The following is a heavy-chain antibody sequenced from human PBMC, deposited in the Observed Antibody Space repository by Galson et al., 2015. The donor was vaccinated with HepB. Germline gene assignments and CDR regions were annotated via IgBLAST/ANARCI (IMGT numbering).Heavy chain of an antibody. D-gene: IGHD1-26*01. CDR2: INQDGSEK. V-gene: IGHV3-7*03. J-gene: IGHJ4*02. CDR1: GFTFSSHW. Sequence: SLRLSCAASGFTFSSHWMSWVRQAPGKGLEWVANINQDGSEKYYVGSVNGRFTISRDNAKNSLYLQMNSLRAKDTAVYFCARDHVGPGIYFDNWGQGTLVTVSS. CDR3: ARDHVGPGIYFDN.